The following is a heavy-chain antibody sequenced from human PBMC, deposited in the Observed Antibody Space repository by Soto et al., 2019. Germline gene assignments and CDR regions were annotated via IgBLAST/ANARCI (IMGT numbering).Heavy chain of an antibody. Sequence: SVKVSCKASRGTSSSYAIRWVRQAPGQGIEWMGGLFPIFGTANYAQKFQGRVTITADESTSTAYMQLSSLRSEDTAVYYCARGSGMIVVGDYYYGMDVWG. CDR2: LFPIFGTA. D-gene: IGHD3-22*01. J-gene: IGHJ6*02. V-gene: IGHV1-69*13. CDR1: RGTSSSYA. CDR3: ARGSGMIVVGDYYYGMDV.